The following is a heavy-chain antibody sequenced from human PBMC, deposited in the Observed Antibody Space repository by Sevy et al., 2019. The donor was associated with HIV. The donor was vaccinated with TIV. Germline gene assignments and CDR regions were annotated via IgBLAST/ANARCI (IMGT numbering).Heavy chain of an antibody. CDR2: ITGRSSSI. J-gene: IGHJ4*02. CDR1: GFTFSTYS. Sequence: GGSLRLSCAASGFTFSTYSMNWVRQAPGKGLEWVSHITGRSSSIYYADSVRGRFTISRDNAKNLLFLQMKSLRAEDTAVYYCARERDGYNYGLDYWGQGTLVTVSS. V-gene: IGHV3-48*01. CDR3: ARERDGYNYGLDY. D-gene: IGHD5-12*01.